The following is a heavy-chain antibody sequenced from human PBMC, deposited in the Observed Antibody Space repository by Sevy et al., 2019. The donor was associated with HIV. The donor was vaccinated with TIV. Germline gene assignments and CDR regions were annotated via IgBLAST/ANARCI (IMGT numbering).Heavy chain of an antibody. CDR3: ARDFGSSGYYPIDY. D-gene: IGHD3-22*01. V-gene: IGHV3-30-3*01. Sequence: GGSLRLSCAASGFTFSSYAMHWVRQAPGKGLEWVAVISYDGSNKYYADSVKGRFTISRDNSKNTLYLQMNSLRAEDMAVYYCARDFGSSGYYPIDYWGQGTLVTVSS. CDR1: GFTFSSYA. CDR2: ISYDGSNK. J-gene: IGHJ4*02.